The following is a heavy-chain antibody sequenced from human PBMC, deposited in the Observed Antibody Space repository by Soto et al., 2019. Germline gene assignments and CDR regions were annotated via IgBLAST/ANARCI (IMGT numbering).Heavy chain of an antibody. V-gene: IGHV3-11*01. CDR2: ISSSGSTI. J-gene: IGHJ4*02. Sequence: PGGSLRLSCAASGFTFSDYYMSWIRQAPGNGLEWVSYISSSGSTIYYADSVKGRFTISRDNAKNSLYLQMNSLRAEDTAVYYCARRWLRGSYLIDYWGQGSLVTVSS. D-gene: IGHD1-26*01. CDR3: ARRWLRGSYLIDY. CDR1: GFTFSDYY.